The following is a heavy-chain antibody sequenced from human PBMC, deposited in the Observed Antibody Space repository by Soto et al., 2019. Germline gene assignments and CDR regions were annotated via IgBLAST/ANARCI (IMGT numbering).Heavy chain of an antibody. CDR2: ISAYNGNT. CDR3: AREGTTLYYFDY. D-gene: IGHD4-17*01. J-gene: IGHJ4*02. CDR1: GYTFTSTG. Sequence: GASVKVSCKASGYTFTSTGSSWVRQAPGQGLEWMGWISAYNGNTNYAQKLQGRVTMTTDTSTTTAYMELRNLRSDDTAVYYCAREGTTLYYFDYWGQGTLVTVSS. V-gene: IGHV1-18*01.